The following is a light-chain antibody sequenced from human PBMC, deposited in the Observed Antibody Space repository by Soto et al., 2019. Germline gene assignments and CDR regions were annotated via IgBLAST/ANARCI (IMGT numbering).Light chain of an antibody. CDR1: QSVSSRY. V-gene: IGKV3-20*01. J-gene: IGKJ1*01. CDR3: QQYGSSPGWT. Sequence: EIVVTQSPGMLSLAPGERATLACRASQSVSSRYFAWYQQKPGQAHRLLIYGASSRATGIPDRFSGNGSGTDFTLTISRLEPEDFALYYCQQYGSSPGWTFGQGTKVESK. CDR2: GAS.